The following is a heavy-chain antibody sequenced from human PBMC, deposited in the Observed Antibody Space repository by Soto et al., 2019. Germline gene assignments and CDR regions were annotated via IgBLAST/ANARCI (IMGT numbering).Heavy chain of an antibody. D-gene: IGHD3-3*01. V-gene: IGHV3-23*01. CDR2: ISGSGGST. CDR1: GFTFSSYA. CDR3: AKENLITIFGVVKYYFDY. J-gene: IGHJ4*02. Sequence: EVQLLESGGGLVQPGGSLRLSCAASGFTFSSYAMSWVRQGPGKGLEWVSAISGSGGSTYYADSVKGRFTISRDNSKNTLYLQMNSLRAEDTAVYYCAKENLITIFGVVKYYFDYWGQGTLVTVSS.